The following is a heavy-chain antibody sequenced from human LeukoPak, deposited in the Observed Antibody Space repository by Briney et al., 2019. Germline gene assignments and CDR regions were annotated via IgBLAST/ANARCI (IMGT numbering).Heavy chain of an antibody. V-gene: IGHV3-48*03. D-gene: IGHD3-10*01. J-gene: IGHJ6*02. CDR3: ARDTYYASGTHYGMDV. Sequence: GRSLRLSCTASGFTFGDYAISWVRQAPGKGLEWVSYISGSGSTIYYADSVKGRFTISRDNAKNSLYLQMNSLRAEDTAVYFCARDTYYASGTHYGMDVWGQGTTVTVSS. CDR1: GFTFGDYA. CDR2: ISGSGSTI.